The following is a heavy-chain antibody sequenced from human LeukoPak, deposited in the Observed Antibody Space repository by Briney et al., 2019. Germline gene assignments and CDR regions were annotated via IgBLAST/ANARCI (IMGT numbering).Heavy chain of an antibody. V-gene: IGHV3-15*01. CDR3: TTDASTYCADGVCYTGGNLDY. Sequence: PGGSLRLSCAASGFPFSNTWMSWVRQTPGKGLEWVGRIKNRAAGGATDYATPVRGRFTISRDDSRNTLYLQMNSLRIEDTAVYYCTTDASTYCADGVCYTGGNLDYWGQGSLVTVSS. D-gene: IGHD2-8*01. J-gene: IGHJ4*02. CDR2: IKNRAAGGAT. CDR1: GFPFSNTW.